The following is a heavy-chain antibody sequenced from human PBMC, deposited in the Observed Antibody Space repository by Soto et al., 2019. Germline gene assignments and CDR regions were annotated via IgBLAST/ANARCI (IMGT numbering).Heavy chain of an antibody. CDR1: GYTFTSYG. CDR2: ISAYNGNT. CDR3: ARNYCSSTSCRIGFDY. J-gene: IGHJ4*01. V-gene: IGHV1-18*01. Sequence: QVQLVQSGAEVKKPGASVKVSCKASGYTFTSYGISWVRQAPGQGLEWMGWISAYNGNTNYAQKLQGRVTMTTDTSTSTDYMELRSLRSDDTAVYYCARNYCSSTSCRIGFDYWGHGTLVTVSS. D-gene: IGHD2-2*01.